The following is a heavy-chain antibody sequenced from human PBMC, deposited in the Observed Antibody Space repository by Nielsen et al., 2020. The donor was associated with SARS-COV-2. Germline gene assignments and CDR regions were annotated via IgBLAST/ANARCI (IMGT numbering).Heavy chain of an antibody. D-gene: IGHD6-13*01. CDR3: GRWVAAVVSYNWFDP. J-gene: IGHJ5*02. CDR1: GFRVGDYA. CDR2: IRSKTYGGTT. Sequence: GGSLRLSCTGSGFRVGDYAMSWFRQVPGKGLEWVGFIRSKTYGGTTEYAASVRDRFTISRDDSKGIAYLQMNSLKAEDTAVYYCGRWVAAVVSYNWFDPWGQGTLVTVSS. V-gene: IGHV3-49*03.